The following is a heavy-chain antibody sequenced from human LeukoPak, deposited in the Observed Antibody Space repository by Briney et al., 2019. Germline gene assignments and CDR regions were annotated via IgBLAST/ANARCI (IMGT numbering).Heavy chain of an antibody. V-gene: IGHV1-18*01. Sequence: ASVKVSSKASGYTFTSYGISWVRQAPGQGLEWMGWISAYNGNTNYAQSLQGRVTMTTDTSTSTAYMELRSLRSDDTAVYYCARELSGSAVAGIMDYWGQGTLVTVSS. D-gene: IGHD6-19*01. CDR1: GYTFTSYG. CDR2: ISAYNGNT. CDR3: ARELSGSAVAGIMDY. J-gene: IGHJ4*02.